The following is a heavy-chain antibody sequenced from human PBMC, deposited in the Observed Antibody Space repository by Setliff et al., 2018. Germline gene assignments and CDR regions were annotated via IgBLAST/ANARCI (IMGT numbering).Heavy chain of an antibody. J-gene: IGHJ6*03. Sequence: SVKVSCKASGGTFSSYGISWVRQAPGQGLEWMGGTIPIFGTTDYAQKFRGRVTITTDESTSTAYMELNSLTSEDTAVYYCAREGVDSRSSTDYRYYMDVWGKGTTVTVSS. CDR3: AREGVDSRSSTDYRYYMDV. CDR1: GGTFSSYG. CDR2: TIPIFGTT. D-gene: IGHD3-22*01. V-gene: IGHV1-69*05.